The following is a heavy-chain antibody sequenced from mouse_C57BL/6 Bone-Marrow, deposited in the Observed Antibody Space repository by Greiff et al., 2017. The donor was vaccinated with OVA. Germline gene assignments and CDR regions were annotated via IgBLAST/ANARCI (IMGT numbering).Heavy chain of an antibody. CDR1: GYTFPSYW. CDR2: IDPSDSYT. CDR3: ARYPDGYLFDY. V-gene: IGHV1-50*01. D-gene: IGHD2-3*01. J-gene: IGHJ2*01. Sequence: QVQLQQPGAELVKPGASVKLSCKASGYTFPSYWMQWVKQRPGQGLEWIGEIDPSDSYTNYNQKFKGKATLTVDTSSSTAYMQLSRLTSEDSAVYYCARYPDGYLFDYWGQGTTLTVSS.